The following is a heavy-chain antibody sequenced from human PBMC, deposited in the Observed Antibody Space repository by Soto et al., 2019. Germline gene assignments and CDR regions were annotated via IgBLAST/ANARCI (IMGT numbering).Heavy chain of an antibody. CDR3: VRHSAWALGY. V-gene: IGHV4-4*02. J-gene: IGHJ4*02. CDR2: ISDSGGT. D-gene: IGHD6-19*01. Sequence: QEDLQMSGQGLVKPSETLSLTCAVSADSLSKSNWWSWVRLPPGKGLEWIGEISDSGGTKYTPSLRGRVAISIDKNSHRRTLKLNSVTAADTAVYYCVRHSAWALGYWGQGTLVTVSS. CDR1: ADSLSKSNW.